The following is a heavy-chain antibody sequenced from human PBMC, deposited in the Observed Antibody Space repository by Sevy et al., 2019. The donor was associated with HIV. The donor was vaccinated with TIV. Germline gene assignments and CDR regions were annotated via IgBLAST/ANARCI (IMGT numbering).Heavy chain of an antibody. CDR2: ISSSSSYI. CDR3: ARAAYYRSTTSCYIDY. CDR1: GFTFSTYT. Sequence: GGYLRLSCAASGFTFSTYTMNWVRQAPGKGLEWVSSISSSSSYIYYADSVKGRFTISRDNAKNSLYLQMNSLRVEDTTVYYCARAAYYRSTTSCYIDYWGQGTLVTVSS. D-gene: IGHD2-2*02. V-gene: IGHV3-21*01. J-gene: IGHJ4*02.